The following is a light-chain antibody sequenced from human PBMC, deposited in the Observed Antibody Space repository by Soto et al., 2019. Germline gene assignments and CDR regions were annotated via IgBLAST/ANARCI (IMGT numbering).Light chain of an antibody. CDR1: QDIRKW. J-gene: IGKJ4*01. CDR3: QQYSSYPT. Sequence: DLQMTQSPSSLSASVGDRVIITCRASQDIRKWLAWYQQKPGKAPKSLIYAASSLQSGVPSRFTGSGSGTDFTLTISNLQAEDLATYYCQQYSSYPTFGGGTKVEIK. V-gene: IGKV1D-16*01. CDR2: AAS.